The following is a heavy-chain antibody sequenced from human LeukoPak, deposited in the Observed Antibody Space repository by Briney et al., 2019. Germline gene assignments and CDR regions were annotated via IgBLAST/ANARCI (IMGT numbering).Heavy chain of an antibody. CDR1: GFTFSSYA. CDR3: AKDPITMVRGVIPGYNWFDP. J-gene: IGHJ5*02. CDR2: ISGSSGST. Sequence: GGSLRLSCAASGFTFSSYAMSWVRQAPGKGLEWVSAISGSSGSTYYADSVKGRFTISRDNSKNTLYLQMNSLRAEDTAVYYCAKDPITMVRGVIPGYNWFDPWGQGTLVTVSS. V-gene: IGHV3-23*01. D-gene: IGHD3-10*01.